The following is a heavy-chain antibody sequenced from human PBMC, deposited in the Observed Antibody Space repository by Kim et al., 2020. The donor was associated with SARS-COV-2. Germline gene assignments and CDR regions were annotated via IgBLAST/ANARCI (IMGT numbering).Heavy chain of an antibody. CDR1: GFTFGDYA. CDR2: IRSKAYGGTT. V-gene: IGHV3-49*03. D-gene: IGHD3-10*01. Sequence: GGSLRLSCTASGFTFGDYAMSWFRQAPGKGLEWVGFIRSKAYGGTTEYAASVKGRFTISRDDSKSIAYLQMNSLKTEDTAVYYCTRDRGATALVWFGELWTSRFDPWGQGTLVTVSS. CDR3: TRDRGATALVWFGELWTSRFDP. J-gene: IGHJ5*02.